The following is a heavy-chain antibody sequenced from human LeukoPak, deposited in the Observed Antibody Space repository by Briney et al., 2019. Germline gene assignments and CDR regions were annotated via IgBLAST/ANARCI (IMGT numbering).Heavy chain of an antibody. J-gene: IGHJ4*02. CDR3: ARGPEGGPVAGALGF. Sequence: GGSLRLSCVASGFTVSSKYMSWVRQAPARGLEWVSLIYTSGATYYADSVKGRFTISRDVSKNTLYLQMNSLRAEDTAVYYCARGPEGGPVAGALGFWGQGILVTVSS. CDR2: IYTSGAT. D-gene: IGHD6-19*01. V-gene: IGHV3-53*01. CDR1: GFTVSSKY.